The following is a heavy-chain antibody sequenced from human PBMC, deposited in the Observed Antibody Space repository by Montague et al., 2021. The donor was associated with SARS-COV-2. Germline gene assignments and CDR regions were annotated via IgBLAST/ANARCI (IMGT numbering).Heavy chain of an antibody. CDR2: IYDGGAV. J-gene: IGHJ3*02. CDR1: GGSITGYY. Sequence: SETLSLTCTVSGGSITGYYWSWLRRSPGKGLEWIAYIYDGGAVNYNPSLGSRVTISTDTSKNQLSLKVNSVTAADTAVYYRVRDHPYGGPRGAYDIWGQGTVATVSS. D-gene: IGHD4-23*01. V-gene: IGHV4-59*01. CDR3: VRDHPYGGPRGAYDI.